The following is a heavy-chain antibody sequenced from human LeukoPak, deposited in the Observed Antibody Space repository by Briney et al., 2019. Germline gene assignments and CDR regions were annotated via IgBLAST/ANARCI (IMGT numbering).Heavy chain of an antibody. V-gene: IGHV4-34*01. CDR2: INHSGST. CDR1: GGSFSGCY. J-gene: IGHJ5*02. CDR3: ASGYEPNWFDP. Sequence: SETLSLTCAVYGGSFSGCYWSWIRQPPGKGLEWIGEINHSGSTNYNPSLKSRVTISVDTSKNQFSLKLSSVTAADTAVYYCASGYEPNWFDPWGQGTLVTVSS. D-gene: IGHD5-12*01.